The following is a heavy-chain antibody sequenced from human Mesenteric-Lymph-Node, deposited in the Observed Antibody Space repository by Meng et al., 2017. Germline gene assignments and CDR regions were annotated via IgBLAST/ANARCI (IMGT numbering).Heavy chain of an antibody. CDR1: GYTFTSQG. CDR2: ISAYDGNT. D-gene: IGHD6-19*01. V-gene: IGHV1-18*01. Sequence: QVLVVPSGAEVKRPWASVKVSCKASGYTFTSQGISGVRQAPGQGVEWMGWISAYDGNTNYAQKRQGRVTRTTDTSTSTAYMELRSLRSDDTAVYYCARLAVAGDNWFDPWGQGTLVTVSS. J-gene: IGHJ5*02. CDR3: ARLAVAGDNWFDP.